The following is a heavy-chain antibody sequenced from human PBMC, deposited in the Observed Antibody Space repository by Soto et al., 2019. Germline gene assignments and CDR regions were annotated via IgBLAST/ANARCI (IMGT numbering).Heavy chain of an antibody. CDR1: GYTFTSYY. D-gene: IGHD2-15*01. V-gene: IGHV1-46*01. CDR3: ARDSEIGVVVAATPYFDY. Sequence: GASVKVSCKASGYTFTSYYMHWVRQAPGQGLEWMGIINPSGGSTSYAQKFQGRVTMTRDTSTSTVYMELSSLRSEDTAVYYCARDSEIGVVVAATPYFDYWGQGTLVTVSS. J-gene: IGHJ4*02. CDR2: INPSGGST.